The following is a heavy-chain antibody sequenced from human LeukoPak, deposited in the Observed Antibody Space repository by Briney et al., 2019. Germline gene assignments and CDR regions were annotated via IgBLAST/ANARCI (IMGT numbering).Heavy chain of an antibody. CDR1: GGSISRYY. CDR2: IYYSGST. D-gene: IGHD3-3*01. Sequence: PSETLSLTCTVSGGSISRYYWSWIRQPPGKGLEWIGYIYYSGSTNYNPSLKSRVTISVDTSKNQFPLKLSSVTAADTAVYYCARTMTAADYYYGMDVWGQGTTVTVSS. V-gene: IGHV4-59*08. CDR3: ARTMTAADYYYGMDV. J-gene: IGHJ6*02.